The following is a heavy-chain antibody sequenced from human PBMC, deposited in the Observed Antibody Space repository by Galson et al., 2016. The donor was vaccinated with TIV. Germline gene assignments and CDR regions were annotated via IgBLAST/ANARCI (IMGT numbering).Heavy chain of an antibody. J-gene: IGHJ4*02. V-gene: IGHV3-23*01. D-gene: IGHD5-18*01. CDR3: ATVGPADRYILYFDY. CDR2: ITGSGYST. CDR1: GFASSSFA. Sequence: SLRLSCAASGFASSSFAMNWVRQAPGKGLEWVSAITGSGYSTYYPDSVKGRFTISRDNSKNMLYLQLNSRRAEDTAVYYCATVGPADRYILYFDYWGRGTLVTVSS.